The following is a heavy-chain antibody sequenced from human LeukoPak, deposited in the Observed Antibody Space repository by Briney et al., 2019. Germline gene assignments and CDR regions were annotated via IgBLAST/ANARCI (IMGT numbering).Heavy chain of an antibody. J-gene: IGHJ3*02. D-gene: IGHD2-8*01. CDR1: GYTFTSYA. CDR3: ARSFLYCTNGVCYDDAFDI. Sequence: GASVKVSCKASGYTFTSYAMNWVRQAPGQGLEWMGWINTNTGNPTYAQGFTGRFVFSLDTSVSTAYLQISSLKAEDTAVYYCARSFLYCTNGVCYDDAFDIWGQGTMVTVSS. CDR2: INTNTGNP. V-gene: IGHV7-4-1*02.